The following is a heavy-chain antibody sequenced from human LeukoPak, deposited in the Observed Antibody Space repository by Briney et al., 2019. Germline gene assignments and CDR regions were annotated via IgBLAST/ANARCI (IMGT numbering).Heavy chain of an antibody. CDR1: GFTVSSNY. CDR2: IDPDDSGS. Sequence: GGSLRLSCAVSGFTVSSNYMSWVRQAPGKGLEWVSRIDPDDSGSSYADSVKGRFTISRDNAKNTLWLQMNSLRADDTAVYYCAGVRAGANRAFDVWGQGTVVAVSS. V-gene: IGHV3-74*01. D-gene: IGHD4/OR15-4a*01. J-gene: IGHJ3*01. CDR3: AGVRAGANRAFDV.